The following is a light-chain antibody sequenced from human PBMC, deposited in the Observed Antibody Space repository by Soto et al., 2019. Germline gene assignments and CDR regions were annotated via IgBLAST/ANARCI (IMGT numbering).Light chain of an antibody. V-gene: IGLV1-40*01. CDR1: SSNIGAGYD. J-gene: IGLJ1*01. Sequence: QSVLTQPPSVSGAPGQRVTISCTGSSSNIGAGYDVHWYQQLPGTAPKLLIYGNSNRPSGVPDRFSGSKSGTSASLAITGLQAEDEADYYCQSYDSGLSGSPVFGTGTKATVL. CDR3: QSYDSGLSGSPV. CDR2: GNS.